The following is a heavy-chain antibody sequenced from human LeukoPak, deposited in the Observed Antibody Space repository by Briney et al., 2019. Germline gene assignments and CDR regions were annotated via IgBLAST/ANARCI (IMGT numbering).Heavy chain of an antibody. CDR1: GYTFTNHY. CDR3: ARWDDYDSSGYYNYFDY. CDR2: ISPSGDKT. Sequence: ASVKVSCKASGYTFTNHYMHWVRQAPGQGLEWLGLISPSGDKTWNAQKFQGRVTMTRDMSTSTDYLELSSLRSEDTAVYYCARWDDYDSSGYYNYFDYWGQGTLVTVSS. D-gene: IGHD3-22*01. J-gene: IGHJ4*02. V-gene: IGHV1-46*01.